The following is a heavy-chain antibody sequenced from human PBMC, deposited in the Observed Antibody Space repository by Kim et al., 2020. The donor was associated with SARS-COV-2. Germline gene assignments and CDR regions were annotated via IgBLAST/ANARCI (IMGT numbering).Heavy chain of an antibody. Sequence: ASVKVSCKASGYTFTSYGISWVRQAPGQGLEWMGWISAYNGNTNYAQKLQGRVTMTTDTSTSTAYMELRSLRSDDTAVYYCARDYSSSWYPHYYYYYGMDVWGQGTTVTVSS. D-gene: IGHD6-13*01. V-gene: IGHV1-18*01. CDR1: GYTFTSYG. CDR2: ISAYNGNT. CDR3: ARDYSSSWYPHYYYYYGMDV. J-gene: IGHJ6*02.